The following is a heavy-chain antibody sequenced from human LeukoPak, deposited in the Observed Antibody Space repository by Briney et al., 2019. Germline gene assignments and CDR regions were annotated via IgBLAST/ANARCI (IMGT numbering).Heavy chain of an antibody. Sequence: PSETLSLTCTVSGGSISSGGYYWSWIRQPPGKGLEWIGYIYHSGSTYYNPSLKSRVTISVDRSKNQFSLELSSVTAADTAVYYCARRARVGCSSTSCHPHGLDPWGQGTLVTVSS. CDR2: IYHSGST. V-gene: IGHV4-30-2*01. D-gene: IGHD2-2*01. CDR3: ARRARVGCSSTSCHPHGLDP. CDR1: GGSISSGGYY. J-gene: IGHJ5*02.